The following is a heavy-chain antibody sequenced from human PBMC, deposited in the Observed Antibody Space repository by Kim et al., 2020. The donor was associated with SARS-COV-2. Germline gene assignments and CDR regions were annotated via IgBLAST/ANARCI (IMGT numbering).Heavy chain of an antibody. Sequence: SETLSLTCTVSGGSISSYYWSWIRQPPGKGLEWIGYIYYSGSTNYNPSLKSRVTISVDTSKNQFSLKLSSVTAADTAVYYCARHGNLRSGRYYYYYYMDVWGKGTTVTVSS. V-gene: IGHV4-59*08. CDR1: GGSISSYY. CDR2: IYYSGST. D-gene: IGHD4-17*01. J-gene: IGHJ6*03. CDR3: ARHGNLRSGRYYYYYYMDV.